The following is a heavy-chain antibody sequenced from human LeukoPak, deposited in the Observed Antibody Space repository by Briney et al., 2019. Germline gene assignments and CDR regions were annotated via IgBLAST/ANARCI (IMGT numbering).Heavy chain of an antibody. Sequence: SETLSLTCAVYGGSFSGYYWSWIRQPPGKGLEWIGEINHSGSTNYNPSLKSRVTISVDTSKNQFSLKLSSVTAADTAVYYCARSGNGSGSYYNGGLDYWGQGTLVTVSS. V-gene: IGHV4-34*01. CDR2: INHSGST. D-gene: IGHD3-10*01. J-gene: IGHJ4*02. CDR1: GGSFSGYY. CDR3: ARSGNGSGSYYNGGLDY.